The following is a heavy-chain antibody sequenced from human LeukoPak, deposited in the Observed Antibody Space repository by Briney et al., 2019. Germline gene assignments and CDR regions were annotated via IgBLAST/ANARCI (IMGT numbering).Heavy chain of an antibody. CDR1: GFTFSSYG. Sequence: PGGSLRLSCAASGFTFSSYGMHWVRQAPGKGLEWVAVISYDGSNKYYADSVKGRFTISRDNSKNTLYLQMNSLRAEDTAVYYCAKDSHDFWSGYYMYYFDYWGQGTLVTVSS. J-gene: IGHJ4*02. D-gene: IGHD3-3*01. CDR2: ISYDGSNK. V-gene: IGHV3-30*18. CDR3: AKDSHDFWSGYYMYYFDY.